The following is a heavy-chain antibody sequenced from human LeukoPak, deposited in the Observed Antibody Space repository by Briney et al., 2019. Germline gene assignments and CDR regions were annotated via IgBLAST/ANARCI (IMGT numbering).Heavy chain of an antibody. V-gene: IGHV1-2*02. D-gene: IGHD6-13*01. Sequence: ASVKVSCKASGYTFTGYYMHWLRQAPGQGLEWIGWINPNSGGTNYAQKFQGRVTMTRDTSISTAYMELSRLRSDDTAVYYCARDGSSSWYLGFNWFDPWGQGTLVTVSS. CDR2: INPNSGGT. J-gene: IGHJ5*02. CDR1: GYTFTGYY. CDR3: ARDGSSSWYLGFNWFDP.